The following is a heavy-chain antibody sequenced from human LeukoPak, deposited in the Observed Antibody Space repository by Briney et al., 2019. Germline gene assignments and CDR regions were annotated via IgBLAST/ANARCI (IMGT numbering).Heavy chain of an antibody. CDR2: IHPSGML. Sequence: PSETLSLTCTVSGASFNSDDQYWNWIRQSPGKGLEWIGSIHPSGMLYNNPSLESRVTMSRDTSKNQFSLNLNSVTAADTAVYYCARSMVHPSYYYYMDVWGKGTTVTVSS. CDR3: ARSMVHPSYYYYMDV. D-gene: IGHD3-10*01. J-gene: IGHJ6*03. V-gene: IGHV4-31*03. CDR1: GASFNSDDQY.